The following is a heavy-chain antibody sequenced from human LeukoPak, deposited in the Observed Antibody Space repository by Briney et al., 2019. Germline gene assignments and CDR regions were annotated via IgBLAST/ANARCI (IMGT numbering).Heavy chain of an antibody. D-gene: IGHD2-2*01. V-gene: IGHV3-21*06. CDR1: GFAFSSYN. CDR2: ISTTSTYI. CDR3: ARAGTCSSTSCDGGIEY. J-gene: IGHJ4*02. Sequence: GGSLRLSCAASGFAFSSYNMKWVRQAPGKGLEWVSFISTTSTYIYYADSVKGRFTVSRDNSRNLLYLQMDSLRVEDTAVYYCARAGTCSSTSCDGGIEYWGQGTLVTVSS.